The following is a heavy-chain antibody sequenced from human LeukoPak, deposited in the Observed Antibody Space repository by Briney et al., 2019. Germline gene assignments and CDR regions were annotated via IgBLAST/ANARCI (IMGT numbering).Heavy chain of an antibody. D-gene: IGHD1-26*01. Sequence: GGSLRLSCAASGFTFSSYAMSWVRQAPGKGLECISGFSGSGGSTYYADSVKGRFTISRDNSKNTLYLQMNSLRAEDTAVYYCARDGKHSGSYYYYYYMDVWGKGTTVTVSS. J-gene: IGHJ6*03. V-gene: IGHV3-23*01. CDR1: GFTFSSYA. CDR2: FSGSGGST. CDR3: ARDGKHSGSYYYYYYMDV.